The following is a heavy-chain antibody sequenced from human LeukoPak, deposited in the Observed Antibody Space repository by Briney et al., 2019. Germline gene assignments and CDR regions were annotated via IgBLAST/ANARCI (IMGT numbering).Heavy chain of an antibody. CDR1: GFTFSNYG. D-gene: IGHD7-27*01. V-gene: IGHV3-30*03. CDR2: ISYEVSTK. Sequence: GGSLRLSCAASGFTFSNYGIHWVRQAPGKGLEWVALISYEVSTKYYADSVKGRFTISRDNSKNTLFLQMNSLRVEDTAVYFCARAWGYDSFDIWGQGTMVTVS. CDR3: ARAWGYDSFDI. J-gene: IGHJ3*02.